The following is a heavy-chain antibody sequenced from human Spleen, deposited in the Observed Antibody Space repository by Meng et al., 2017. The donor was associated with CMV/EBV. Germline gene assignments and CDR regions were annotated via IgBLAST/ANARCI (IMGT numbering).Heavy chain of an antibody. V-gene: IGHV4-34*01. D-gene: IGHD3-10*01. Sequence: VFGGSFSGYYWSWIRQPPGKGLEWIGEISHSGSTNYNPSLKSRVTISLDASKNQFYLRLSSVTAADTAVYYCARGGGTYYGHWFDPWGQGTLVTVSS. CDR3: ARGGGTYYGHWFDP. CDR1: GGSFSGYY. CDR2: ISHSGST. J-gene: IGHJ5*02.